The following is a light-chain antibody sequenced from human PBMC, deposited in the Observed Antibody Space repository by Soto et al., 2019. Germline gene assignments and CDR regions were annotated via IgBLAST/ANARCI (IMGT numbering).Light chain of an antibody. CDR2: GTT. Sequence: QSVLTQTPSVSGAPGQRVTISCTGRSSNIGAGYDVHWYQHLPGTAPKLLIYGTTNRPSGVPDRFSGSKSGTSASLAITGLQAEDEADYYCSSYAGSNIYVFGTGTKVTVL. CDR1: SSNIGAGYD. V-gene: IGLV1-40*01. CDR3: SSYAGSNIYV. J-gene: IGLJ1*01.